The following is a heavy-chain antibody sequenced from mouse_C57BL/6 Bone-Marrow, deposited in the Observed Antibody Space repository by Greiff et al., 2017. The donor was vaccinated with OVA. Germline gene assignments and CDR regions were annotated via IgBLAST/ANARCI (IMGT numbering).Heavy chain of an antibody. V-gene: IGHV1-80*01. CDR3: ALNWGFAY. CDR1: GYAFSSYW. J-gene: IGHJ3*01. Sequence: VQLQESGAELVKPGASVKISCKASGYAFSSYWMNWVKQRPGKGLEWIGQIYPGDGDTNSNGKLKGKATLTADKSSSTAYMQLSSLTSEDSAVYCCALNWGFAYWGQGTLVTVSA. D-gene: IGHD4-1*01. CDR2: IYPGDGDT.